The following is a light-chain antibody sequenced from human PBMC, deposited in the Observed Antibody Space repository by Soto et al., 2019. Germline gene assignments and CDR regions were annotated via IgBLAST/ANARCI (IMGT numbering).Light chain of an antibody. CDR2: GVN. Sequence: QSALTQPASVSASPGQSITISCTGTTSDVAGYNYVSWYQQHPGQAPKLLIYGVNNRPSGISSRFSGSRSGNTASQTISGLQSEDEAEYYCNSYTSSSTFVFGTGTKLTVL. J-gene: IGLJ1*01. CDR1: TSDVAGYNY. V-gene: IGLV2-14*01. CDR3: NSYTSSSTFV.